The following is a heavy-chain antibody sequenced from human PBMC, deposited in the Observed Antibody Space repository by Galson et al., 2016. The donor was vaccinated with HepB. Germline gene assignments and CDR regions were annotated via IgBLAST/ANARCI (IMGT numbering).Heavy chain of an antibody. V-gene: IGHV3-64D*06. J-gene: IGHJ4*02. CDR2: ISSNGDTT. CDR3: VKDGYSGSYDY. Sequence: LRLCCASSEFIFSDFAIHWVRQAPGKGLEYVAGISSNGDTTYFADSVKGRFPISRDNSKNTVYLQLSSLRVDDTAVYYCVKDGYSGSYDYWGQGTLVTVSS. D-gene: IGHD1-26*01. CDR1: EFIFSDFA.